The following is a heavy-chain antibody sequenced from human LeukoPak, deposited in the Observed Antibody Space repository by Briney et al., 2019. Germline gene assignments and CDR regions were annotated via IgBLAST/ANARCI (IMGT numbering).Heavy chain of an antibody. D-gene: IGHD6-13*01. CDR3: ARALGIAAAGHYYYYYGMDV. J-gene: IGHJ6*02. CDR2: IYYSGST. Sequence: SETLSLTCTVSGGSISSYYWSWIRQPPGKGLEWIGYIYYSGSTNYNPSLKSRVTISVDTSKNQFSLKLSSVTAADTAVYYCARALGIAAAGHYYYYYGMDVWGQGTTVTVSS. V-gene: IGHV4-59*12. CDR1: GGSISSYY.